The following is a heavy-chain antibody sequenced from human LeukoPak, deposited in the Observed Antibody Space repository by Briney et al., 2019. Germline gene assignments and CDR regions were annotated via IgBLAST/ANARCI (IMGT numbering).Heavy chain of an antibody. CDR1: GFTFSSYA. V-gene: IGHV3-23*01. J-gene: IGHJ4*02. CDR3: AKDRGKRIQLWFSGYYFDY. Sequence: PGGSLRLSCAASGFTFSSYAMSWVRQAPGKGLEWVLAISGSGGSTYYADSVKGRFTISRDNSKNTLYLQMNSLRAEDTAVYYCAKDRGKRIQLWFSGYYFDYWGQGTLVTVSS. CDR2: ISGSGGST. D-gene: IGHD5-18*01.